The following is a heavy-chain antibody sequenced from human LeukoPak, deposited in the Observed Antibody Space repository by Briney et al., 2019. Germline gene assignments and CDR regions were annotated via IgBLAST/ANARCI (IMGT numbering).Heavy chain of an antibody. Sequence: SETLSLPFTVSGGSISSHYWCWIRQPPAKGLEYSGCIYSSGKTYYNPSLNSRVSISVDTSENQFSLKVASVTAAGTAIYYFARLGATERDFDPWGQGTLVTVSS. J-gene: IGHJ5*02. CDR3: ARLGATERDFDP. CDR1: GGSISSHY. D-gene: IGHD1-26*01. V-gene: IGHV4-59*11. CDR2: IYSSGKT.